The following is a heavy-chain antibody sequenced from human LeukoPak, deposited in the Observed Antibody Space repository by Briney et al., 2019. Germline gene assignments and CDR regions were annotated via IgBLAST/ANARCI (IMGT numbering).Heavy chain of an antibody. CDR3: ARDSHSGFE. CDR1: GGSFSFYF. J-gene: IGHJ4*02. CDR2: IDNRGSI. D-gene: IGHD3-10*01. Sequence: PSETLSLTCAVSGGSFSFYFCHWIRQSPGKGLEWIREIDNRGSIQYNPSLRSRVTISLDTSRNHFSLKLASVTAADTAVYFCARDSHSGFEWGQGTLVTVSS. V-gene: IGHV4-34*01.